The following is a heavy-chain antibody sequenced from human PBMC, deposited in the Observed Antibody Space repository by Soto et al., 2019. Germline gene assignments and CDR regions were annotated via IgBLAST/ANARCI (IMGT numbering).Heavy chain of an antibody. V-gene: IGHV3-30*03. J-gene: IGHJ4*02. CDR1: GFTFSSYG. CDR3: AFNPFY. CDR2: ISYDGSNK. Sequence: GGSLRLSCAASGFTFSSYGMHWVRQAPGKGLEWVAVISYDGSNKYYADSVKGRFTISRDNSKNTLYLQMNSLRAEDTAVYYCAFNPFYWGQGTLVTVSS.